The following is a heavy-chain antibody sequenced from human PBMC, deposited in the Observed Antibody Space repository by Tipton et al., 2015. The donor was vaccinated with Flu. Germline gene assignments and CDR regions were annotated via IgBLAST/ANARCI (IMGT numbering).Heavy chain of an antibody. D-gene: IGHD1-26*01. CDR1: GGSISGSSYQ. V-gene: IGHV4-39*01. CDR2: IYYSGDT. Sequence: TLSLTCTVSGGSISGSSYQWGWIRQPPGKGLEWIGTIYYSGDTYASPSLKSRLTISVDTSNNQFSLRLASVTAADTAVYYCARLGKTHYYWGQGTLVIVSS. CDR3: ARLGKTHYY. J-gene: IGHJ4*02.